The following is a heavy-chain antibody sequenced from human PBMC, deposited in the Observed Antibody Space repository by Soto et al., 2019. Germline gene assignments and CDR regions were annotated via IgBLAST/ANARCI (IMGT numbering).Heavy chain of an antibody. J-gene: IGHJ4*02. D-gene: IGHD5-18*01. CDR3: ARGMGRAKIAY. CDR1: GGSFSGYY. CDR2: INHSGST. V-gene: IGHV4-34*01. Sequence: QVQLQQWGAGLLKPSETLSLTCAVYGGSFSGYYWSWIRQPPGKGLEWIGGINHSGSTTYNPSLNSRVTISVDMSKNQFSLKLTSVTAADTAVYYCARGMGRAKIAYWGQGTLVTVSS.